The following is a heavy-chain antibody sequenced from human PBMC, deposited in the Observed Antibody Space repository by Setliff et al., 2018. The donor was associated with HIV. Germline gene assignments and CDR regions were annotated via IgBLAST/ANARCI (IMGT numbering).Heavy chain of an antibody. D-gene: IGHD5-18*01. Sequence: SETLSLTCTVSGGSISSNNYFWGWIRQPPEKGLEWIGSIYYSGSTYYNPSLKSRVTISIDTSRNHFSLKLTSVTAADTAMYYCARRHTAFDPWGQGTLVTVSS. V-gene: IGHV4-39*02. CDR3: ARRHTAFDP. CDR1: GGSISSNNYF. J-gene: IGHJ5*02. CDR2: IYYSGST.